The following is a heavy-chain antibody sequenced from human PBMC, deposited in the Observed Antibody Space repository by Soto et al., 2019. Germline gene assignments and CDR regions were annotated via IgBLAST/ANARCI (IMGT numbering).Heavy chain of an antibody. Sequence: SVKVSCKASGGTFSSYAISWVRQAPGQGLEWMGGIIPIFGTANYAQKFQGRVTITADESTSTAYMELSSLRSEDTAVYYWARVLRLRFDSSGYYYGIFDYWGQGTLVTVSS. J-gene: IGHJ4*02. CDR1: GGTFSSYA. CDR2: IIPIFGTA. V-gene: IGHV1-69*13. CDR3: ARVLRLRFDSSGYYYGIFDY. D-gene: IGHD3-22*01.